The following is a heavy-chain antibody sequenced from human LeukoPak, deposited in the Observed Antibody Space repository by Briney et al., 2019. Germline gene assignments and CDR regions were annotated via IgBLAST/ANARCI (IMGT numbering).Heavy chain of an antibody. CDR1: GFTFDDYA. CDR3: AKDVGRGYSYGYPSYCGMDV. Sequence: PGGSLRLSCAASGFTFDDYAMNWVRQAPGKGLEWVSCISRNSSSIGYADSVKGRFTISRDNAKNSLYLQMNSLRAEDTALYYCAKDVGRGYSYGYPSYCGMDVWGQGTTITVSS. CDR2: ISRNSSSI. J-gene: IGHJ6*02. V-gene: IGHV3-9*01. D-gene: IGHD5-18*01.